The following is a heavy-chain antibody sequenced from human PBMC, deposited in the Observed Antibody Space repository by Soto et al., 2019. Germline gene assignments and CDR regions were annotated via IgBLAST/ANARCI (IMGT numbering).Heavy chain of an antibody. V-gene: IGHV3-33*01. CDR1: GFTFSSYG. Sequence: QVQLVESGGGVVQPGRSLRLSCAASGFTFSSYGMHWVRQAPGKGLEWVAVIWYDGSNKYYADSVKGRFTISRDNSKNTLYLQMNSPRAEDTAVYYCARTEGLVEAFDIWGQGTMVTVSS. D-gene: IGHD2-8*02. CDR2: IWYDGSNK. CDR3: ARTEGLVEAFDI. J-gene: IGHJ3*02.